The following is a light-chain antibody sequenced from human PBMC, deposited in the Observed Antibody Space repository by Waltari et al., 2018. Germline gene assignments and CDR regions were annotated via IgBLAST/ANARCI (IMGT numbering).Light chain of an antibody. V-gene: IGKV4-1*01. Sequence: DIVMTQSPDSLAVSLGERATINCKSSQSVLYSSNNKNYLAWYQQKPGQPPKLLIYWASTRESGVPDRFSGSGSGTDFTLTISSLQAEDVAVYYCQQYYSTRDFGPGTKVDIK. J-gene: IGKJ3*01. CDR3: QQYYSTRD. CDR2: WAS. CDR1: QSVLYSSNNKNY.